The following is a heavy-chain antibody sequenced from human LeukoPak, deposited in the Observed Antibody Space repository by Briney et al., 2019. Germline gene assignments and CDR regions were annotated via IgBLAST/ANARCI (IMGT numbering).Heavy chain of an antibody. CDR2: INPSGGST. CDR3: AREPDYGDPIDY. D-gene: IGHD4-17*01. J-gene: IGHJ4*02. Sequence: ASVTVSCTASGYTFTIYYMHWVRQAPGQGLEWMGIINPSGGSTSCAQKFQGRVTMTRDTSTSTVYMELSSLRSEDTAVYYCAREPDYGDPIDYWGQGTLVTVSS. V-gene: IGHV1-46*01. CDR1: GYTFTIYY.